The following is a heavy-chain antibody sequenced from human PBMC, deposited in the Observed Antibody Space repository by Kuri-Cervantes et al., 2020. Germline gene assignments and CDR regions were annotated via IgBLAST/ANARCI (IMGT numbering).Heavy chain of an antibody. D-gene: IGHD6-13*01. V-gene: IGHV3-9*01. CDR1: GFTFDDYA. J-gene: IGHJ6*03. CDR2: ISWNSGSI. Sequence: SLKISCAASGFTFDDYAMHWVRQVPGKGLEWVSGISWNSGSIGYADSVKGRFTISRDNAKNSLYLQMNSLRAEDTASYYCAKAAGNWYYYYYMDVWGKGTTVTVSS. CDR3: AKAAGNWYYYYYMDV.